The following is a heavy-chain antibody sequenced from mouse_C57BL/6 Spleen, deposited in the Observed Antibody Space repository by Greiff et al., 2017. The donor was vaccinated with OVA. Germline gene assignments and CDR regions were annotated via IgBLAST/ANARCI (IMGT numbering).Heavy chain of an antibody. CDR2: IYPNNGDT. D-gene: IGHD2-3*01. CDR1: GYTFTDYN. Sequence: EVQLQQSGPELVKPGASVKLSCKASGYTFTDYNMDWVKQSPGQSLEWIGDIYPNNGDTLYTQKFKGKATMTADTSSSTAYLQLSSLTSEDTAVYYGARRSGDGYRCDDWGQGTTLTVAS. J-gene: IGHJ2*01. CDR3: ARRSGDGYRCDD. V-gene: IGHV1-18*01.